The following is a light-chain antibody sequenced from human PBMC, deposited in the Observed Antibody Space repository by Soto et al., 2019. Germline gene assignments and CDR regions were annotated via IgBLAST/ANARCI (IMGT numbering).Light chain of an antibody. CDR2: DAS. CDR3: QQRSNWPPIT. Sequence: EIVLTQSPGTLSLSPWERATLSCRASQSVSSYLAWYQQKPGQAPRLLIYDASNRATGIPARFSGSGSGTDFTLNIDNLEPEDFAVYYCQQRSNWPPITFGQGTRLEIK. CDR1: QSVSSY. V-gene: IGKV3-11*01. J-gene: IGKJ5*01.